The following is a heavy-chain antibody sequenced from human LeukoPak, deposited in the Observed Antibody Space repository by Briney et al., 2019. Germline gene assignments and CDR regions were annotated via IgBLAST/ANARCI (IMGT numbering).Heavy chain of an antibody. CDR2: ISAYNGNT. V-gene: IGHV1-18*01. CDR1: GYTFTSYG. D-gene: IGHD2-21*02. Sequence: ASVKVSCKASGYTFTSYGISWVRQAPGQGLEWMGWISAYNGNTNYAQKLQGRVTMTTDTSTSTAYMELRSLRSDDTAVYYCARPPYCGGDCYSAVDAFDIWGQGTMVTVSS. J-gene: IGHJ3*02. CDR3: ARPPYCGGDCYSAVDAFDI.